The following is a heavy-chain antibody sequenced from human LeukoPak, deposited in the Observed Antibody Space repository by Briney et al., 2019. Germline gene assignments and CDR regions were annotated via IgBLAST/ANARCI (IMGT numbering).Heavy chain of an antibody. CDR3: ARDRCSSTSCYQDY. CDR2: IWYDGSNK. D-gene: IGHD2-2*01. V-gene: IGHV3-33*01. CDR1: GFTFSSYG. J-gene: IGHJ4*02. Sequence: GGALRLSCAASGFTFSSYGMHWVRQAPGTGLEWVAVIWYDGSNKYYADSVKGRFTISRDNSKNTLYLQMNSLRAEDTAVYYCARDRCSSTSCYQDYWGQGTLVTVSS.